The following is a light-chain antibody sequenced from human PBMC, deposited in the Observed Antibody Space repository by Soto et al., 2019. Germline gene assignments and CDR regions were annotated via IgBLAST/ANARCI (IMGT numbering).Light chain of an antibody. CDR2: AAS. CDR1: QSVGSA. CDR3: QQHRKWSHLT. J-gene: IGKJ4*01. V-gene: IGKV3-15*01. Sequence: EIVMTQSPATLSVSPGETATLSCRASQSVGSAVAWYQHQPGQAPRLLIVAASIRATGVPARFTGGGSGTAFIITISSLQSEDFAVYYCQQHRKWSHLTFGGGTTVEIK.